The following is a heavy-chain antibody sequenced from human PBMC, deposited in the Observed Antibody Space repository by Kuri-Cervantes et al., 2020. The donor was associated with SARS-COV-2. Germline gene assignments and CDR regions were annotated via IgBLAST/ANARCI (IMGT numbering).Heavy chain of an antibody. V-gene: IGHV1-46*01. CDR2: INPSGGST. Sequence: ASVKVSCKASGYTFTGYYMHWVRQAPGQGLEWMGMINPSGGSTSYAQKFQGRVTMTRDPSTSTVYMELSSLRSEDTAVYYCARAPHNRRHIVVVPAARKGGGAFDIWGQGTMVTVSS. CDR1: GYTFTGYY. CDR3: ARAPHNRRHIVVVPAARKGGGAFDI. J-gene: IGHJ3*02. D-gene: IGHD2-2*01.